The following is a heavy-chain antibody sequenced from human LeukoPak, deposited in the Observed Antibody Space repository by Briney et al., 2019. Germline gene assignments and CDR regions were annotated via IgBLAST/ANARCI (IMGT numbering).Heavy chain of an antibody. V-gene: IGHV1-18*01. CDR3: ARAASQTKYNWFDP. CDR2: ISAYNGNT. Sequence: ASVKVSCKASGYTFTSYGISWARQAPGQGLEWMGWISAYNGNTNYAQKLQGRVTMTTDTSTSTAYMELRSLRSDDTAVYYCARAASQTKYNWFDPWGQGTLVTVSS. J-gene: IGHJ5*02. CDR1: GYTFTSYG. D-gene: IGHD1/OR15-1a*01.